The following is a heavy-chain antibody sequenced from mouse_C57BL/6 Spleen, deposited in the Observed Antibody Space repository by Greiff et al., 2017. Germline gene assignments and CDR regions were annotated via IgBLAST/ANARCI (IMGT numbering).Heavy chain of an antibody. D-gene: IGHD2-3*01. CDR3: ARRDDGLRDYFDY. CDR2: INPNNGGT. V-gene: IGHV1-26*01. Sequence: EVQLQQSGPELVKPGASVKISCKASGYTFTDYYMNWVKQSHGKSLEWIGDINPNNGGTSYNQKFKGKATLTVDKSSSTAYMELRSLTSEDSAVYYCARRDDGLRDYFDYWGQGTTLTVSS. J-gene: IGHJ2*01. CDR1: GYTFTDYY.